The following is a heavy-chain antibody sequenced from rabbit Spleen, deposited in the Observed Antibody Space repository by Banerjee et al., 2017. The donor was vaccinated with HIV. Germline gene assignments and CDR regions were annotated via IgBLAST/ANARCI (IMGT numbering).Heavy chain of an antibody. D-gene: IGHD1-1*01. Sequence: QSLEESGGDLVKPGASLTLTCTASGFSFSNKAVMCWVRQAPGKGLEWIACINAVTGKAVYASWAKGRFTFSKTSSTTVTLQMTSLTAADTATYFCVRGASESGYYSLWGQGTLVTVS. V-gene: IGHV1S40*01. CDR1: GFSFSNKAV. CDR2: INAVTGKA. CDR3: VRGASESGYYSL. J-gene: IGHJ4*01.